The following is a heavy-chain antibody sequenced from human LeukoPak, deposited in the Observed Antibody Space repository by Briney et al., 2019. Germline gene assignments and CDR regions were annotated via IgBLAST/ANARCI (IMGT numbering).Heavy chain of an antibody. CDR1: GFTFNNYG. Sequence: SGGSLRLSCAASGFTFNNYGIHWVRQAPGKGLEWVAVISYDGSDKYYADSVRGRFTISRDNSKNTLYLQMNSLRAEDTAVYYCTVFHIWGQGTMVTVSS. V-gene: IGHV3-30*03. CDR2: ISYDGSDK. J-gene: IGHJ3*02. CDR3: TVFHI.